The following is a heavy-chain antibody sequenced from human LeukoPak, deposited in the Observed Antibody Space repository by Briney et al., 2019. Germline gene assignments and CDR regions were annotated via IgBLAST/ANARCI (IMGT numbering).Heavy chain of an antibody. J-gene: IGHJ2*01. D-gene: IGHD4-17*01. CDR2: ISYDGTSI. V-gene: IGHV3-30*18. Sequence: GGSLRLSCAASGFTLSNYDMHWVRQGPGKGLEWVAVISYDGTSIYYADSVKGRFTISRDYSQNTPYLQMNSLRAEDTAVYYCAKDYGDYRNIRWYFDLCGRGTLVTVSS. CDR1: GFTLSNYD. CDR3: AKDYGDYRNIRWYFDL.